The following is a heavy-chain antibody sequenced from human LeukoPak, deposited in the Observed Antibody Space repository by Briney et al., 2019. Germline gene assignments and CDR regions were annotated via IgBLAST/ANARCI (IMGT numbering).Heavy chain of an antibody. CDR1: GFTFSSYS. V-gene: IGHV3-21*04. Sequence: GGSLRLSCAASGFTFSSYSMNWVRQAPGKGLEWVSSISSSSSYIYYADSVKGRFTISRDNAKNTLYLQMNSLRAEDTAVYYCAKGPRRRYIVVVPAAPIDYWGQGTLVTVSS. CDR2: ISSSSSYI. CDR3: AKGPRRRYIVVVPAAPIDY. D-gene: IGHD2-2*01. J-gene: IGHJ4*02.